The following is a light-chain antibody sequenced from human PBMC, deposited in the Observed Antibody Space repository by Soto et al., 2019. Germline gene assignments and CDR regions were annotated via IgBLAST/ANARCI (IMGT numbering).Light chain of an antibody. CDR1: QSVSSRY. V-gene: IGKV3-20*01. J-gene: IGKJ2*01. CDR3: QQYGSSPPVT. CDR2: GAS. Sequence: EIVLTQSPVTLSLSPGERATLSCRASQSVSSRYLAWYQQKPGQAPRLLIYGASNRATGIPDRFSGSGSGTDFTLTISRLEPEDFSVYFCQQYGSSPPVTFGQGTKVEIK.